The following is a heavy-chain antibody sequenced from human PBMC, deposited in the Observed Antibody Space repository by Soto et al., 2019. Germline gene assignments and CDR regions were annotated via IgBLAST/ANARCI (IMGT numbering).Heavy chain of an antibody. V-gene: IGHV4-61*01. CDR2: IYYSGST. CDR3: ARGSIGTTSD. D-gene: IGHD1-1*01. J-gene: IGHJ4*02. CDR1: GGSVSSGSYY. Sequence: SETLSLTCTVSGGSVSSGSYYWSWIRQPPGKGLEWIGYIYYSGSTNYNPSLKSRVTISVDTSKNQFSLKLSSVTAADTAVYYCARGSIGTTSDWGQGTLVTVSS.